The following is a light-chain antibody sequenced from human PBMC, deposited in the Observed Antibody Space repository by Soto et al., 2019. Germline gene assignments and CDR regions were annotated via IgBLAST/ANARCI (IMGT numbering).Light chain of an antibody. CDR3: QQSGTSPRT. J-gene: IGKJ2*01. Sequence: EIVLTQSPGTLSLSPEERATLSCRASQSVNNVYLAWYQQKPGQAPRLLIYDVSSRATGIPGRFSGSGSGTDFTLTISRLEPEDFAVYYCQQSGTSPRTFGQGTKVDNK. CDR1: QSVNNVY. CDR2: DVS. V-gene: IGKV3-20*01.